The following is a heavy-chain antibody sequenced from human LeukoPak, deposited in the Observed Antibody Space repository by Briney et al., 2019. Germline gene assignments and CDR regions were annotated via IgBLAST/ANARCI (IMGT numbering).Heavy chain of an antibody. Sequence: GGSLRLSCAASGVTFSNLAMHWVRQAPGKGLEWVAVISHHGSDQFYADSVKGRFTISRDNSKNTLFLQMNNLRTEDTALYFCATARNFRFEYWGQGSLVIVSA. V-gene: IGHV3-30*04. CDR1: GVTFSNLA. CDR3: ATARNFRFEY. D-gene: IGHD1-7*01. J-gene: IGHJ4*02. CDR2: ISHHGSDQ.